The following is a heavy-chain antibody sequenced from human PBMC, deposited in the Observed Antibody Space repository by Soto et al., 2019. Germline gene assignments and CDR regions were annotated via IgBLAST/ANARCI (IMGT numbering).Heavy chain of an antibody. CDR2: IYHSGST. Sequence: SETLSLTCAVSGGSISSSNWWSWVRQPPGKGLEWIGEIYHSGSTNHNPSLKSRVTISVDKSKNQFSLKLSSVTAADTAVYYCGRCGGGSYFIHSYSSGRDVGGQGPTVTV. J-gene: IGHJ6*02. V-gene: IGHV4-4*02. CDR3: GRCGGGSYFIHSYSSGRDV. CDR1: GGSISSSNW. D-gene: IGHD1-26*01.